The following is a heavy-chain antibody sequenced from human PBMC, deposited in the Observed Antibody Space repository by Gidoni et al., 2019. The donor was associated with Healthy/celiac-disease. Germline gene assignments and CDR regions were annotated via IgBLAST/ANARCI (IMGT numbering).Heavy chain of an antibody. J-gene: IGHJ4*02. D-gene: IGHD6-19*01. CDR1: GSTFSSSG. Sequence: QVQLVVSGGVAVQPGRSRRLPCPPSGSTFSSSGRHWVRQAPGKGLEGVAVISYDGSNEYYADSVKGRFTISRDNSKNTVYLQINSLRVEDTAVYYCATRFGASGWYVGYWGQGTLVTVSS. CDR2: ISYDGSNE. V-gene: IGHV3-30-3*01. CDR3: ATRFGASGWYVGY.